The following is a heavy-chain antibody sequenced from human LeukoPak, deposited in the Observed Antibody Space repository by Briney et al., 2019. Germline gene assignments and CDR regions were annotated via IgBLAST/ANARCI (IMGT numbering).Heavy chain of an antibody. CDR2: IQHSGNT. J-gene: IGHJ3*02. V-gene: IGHV4-38-2*01. Sequence: KSSETLSLTCAVSGYSITRGYYWGWIRPTPGKGLDWIAIIQHSGNTYYNPSLKSRGTISLDTSRNELSLRLNSVTAADTAVYYCASESGYYDSSALLIWGQGTMVTVSS. D-gene: IGHD3-22*01. CDR1: GYSITRGYY. CDR3: ASESGYYDSSALLI.